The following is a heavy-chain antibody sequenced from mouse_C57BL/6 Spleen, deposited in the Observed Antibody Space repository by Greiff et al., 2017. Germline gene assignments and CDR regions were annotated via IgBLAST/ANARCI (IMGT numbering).Heavy chain of an antibody. V-gene: IGHV3-6*01. D-gene: IGHD1-1*01. CDR1: GYSITSGYY. J-gene: IGHJ4*01. Sequence: EVQLQESGPGLVKPSQSLSLTCSVTGYSITSGYYWNWIRQFPGNKLEWMGYISYDGSNNYNPSLKNRISITRDTSKNQFFLKLNSVTTEDTATYYCARGTTVSYAMDYWGQGTSVTVSS. CDR2: ISYDGSN. CDR3: ARGTTVSYAMDY.